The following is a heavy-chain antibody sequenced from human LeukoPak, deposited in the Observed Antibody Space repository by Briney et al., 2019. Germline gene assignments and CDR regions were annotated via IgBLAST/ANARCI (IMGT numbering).Heavy chain of an antibody. CDR2: INPSGGST. D-gene: IGHD3-10*01. J-gene: IGHJ4*02. CDR3: AKVRGVNIGYFDY. V-gene: IGHV1-46*01. Sequence: GASVKVSCKASGYTFTSYYMHWVRQAPGQGLEWMGIINPSGGSTSYAQKFQGRVTMTRDTSISTAYMELSRLRSDDTAVYYCAKVRGVNIGYFDYWGQGTLVTVSS. CDR1: GYTFTSYY.